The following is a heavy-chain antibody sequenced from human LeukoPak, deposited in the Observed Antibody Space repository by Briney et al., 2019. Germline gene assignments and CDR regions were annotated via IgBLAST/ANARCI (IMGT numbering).Heavy chain of an antibody. CDR2: LSSGGRST. CDR3: AKDRGVGVSNWFDP. V-gene: IGHV3-23*01. Sequence: PGGSLRLSCAASGFTFSNFAMSWGRQAPGKGLQWVSGLSSGGRSTFYTDSVKGRFTISRDNSKNTLYLQMNSLRADDTAVYYCAKDRGVGVSNWFDPWGEGTLVT. CDR1: GFTFSNFA. D-gene: IGHD3-10*01. J-gene: IGHJ5*02.